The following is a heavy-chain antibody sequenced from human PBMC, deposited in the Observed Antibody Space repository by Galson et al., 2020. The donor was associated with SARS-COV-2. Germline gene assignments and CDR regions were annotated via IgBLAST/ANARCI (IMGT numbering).Heavy chain of an antibody. CDR3: AKALTGDYLVRSGYYYICAFDI. V-gene: IGHV3-23*01. CDR2: ISGSGAKT. D-gene: IGHD3-22*01. J-gene: IGHJ3*02. CDR1: GFTLSAYA. Sequence: GGSLRLSCAASGFTLSAYAMTWVRQAPGKGLEWVAAISGSGAKTYYADSVKGRVTISRDSSNNMLFLQMNSLRTEDTAVYYCAKALTGDYLVRSGYYYICAFDIWGQGTMVTVSS.